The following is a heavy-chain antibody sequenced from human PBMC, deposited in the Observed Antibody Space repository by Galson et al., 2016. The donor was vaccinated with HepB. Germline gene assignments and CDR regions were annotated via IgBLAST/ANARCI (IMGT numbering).Heavy chain of an antibody. J-gene: IGHJ5*02. D-gene: IGHD3-9*01. CDR1: GNSINSSNW. V-gene: IGHV4-4*02. CDR3: ARGPVDYGVLTGFFWFDP. Sequence: ETLSLTCAVSGNSINSSNWWSWVRQPPGKGLEWIGEIYHSGSTNYNPSLKSRVTMSVDKSKNQFSLKLSSVTAADTAVYYCARGPVDYGVLTGFFWFDPWGQGTLVTVSS. CDR2: IYHSGST.